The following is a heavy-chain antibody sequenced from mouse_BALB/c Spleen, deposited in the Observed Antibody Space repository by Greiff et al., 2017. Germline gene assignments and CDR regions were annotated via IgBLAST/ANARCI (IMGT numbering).Heavy chain of an antibody. CDR1: GFSLTSYG. CDR3: ARTADDYYLYYYAMDY. V-gene: IGHV2-9*02. J-gene: IGHJ4*01. Sequence: QVQLKESGPGLVAPSQSLSITCTVSGFSLTSYGVNWVRQPPGKGLEWLGVIWAGGSTNYNSALMSRLSISTDNSKSQVFLKMNSLQTDDTAMYYCARTADDYYLYYYAMDYWGQGTSVTVSA. CDR2: IWAGGST. D-gene: IGHD2-3*01.